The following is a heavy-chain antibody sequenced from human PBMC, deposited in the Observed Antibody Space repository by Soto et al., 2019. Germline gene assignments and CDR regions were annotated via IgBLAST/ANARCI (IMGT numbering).Heavy chain of an antibody. CDR3: AKDQRVHYGGGMDV. CDR2: ISGSGAST. V-gene: IGHV3-23*01. D-gene: IGHD4-17*01. CDR1: GFTFSTYA. J-gene: IGHJ6*02. Sequence: GGSLRLSCAASGFTFSTYAMSWVRQAPGKGLEWVSTISGSGASTYYADTVKGRFIISRDNSKNTLYLQMSSLRAEDTALYYCAKDQRVHYGGGMDVVGPGTTVAVSS.